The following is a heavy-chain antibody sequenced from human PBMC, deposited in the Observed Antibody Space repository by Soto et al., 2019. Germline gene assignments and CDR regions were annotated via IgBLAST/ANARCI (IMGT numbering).Heavy chain of an antibody. D-gene: IGHD2-15*01. CDR2: IYDSGST. J-gene: IGHJ4*02. CDR3: ARGGVVAAVDY. CDR1: GGSISSGGYS. V-gene: IGHV4-30-2*01. Sequence: QLQLQESGSGLVKPSQTLSLTCAVSGGSISSGGYSWSWIRQPPGKGLEWIGYIYDSGSTYYNPSFNSPVTIPVDTSTNQFSLRLTSMTAEETATYDCARGGVVAAVDYWGQGILVTVSS.